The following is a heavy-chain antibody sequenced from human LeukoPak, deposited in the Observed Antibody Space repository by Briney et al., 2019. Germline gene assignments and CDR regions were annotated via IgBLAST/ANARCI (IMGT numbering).Heavy chain of an antibody. Sequence: GGSLRLSCAASGLTFSSYWMSWVRQAPGKGLEWVANIKQDGSEKYYVDSVKGRFTISRDNAENSLYLQMNSLRAEDTAVYYCARDEYYDFWSGYFNYYGMDVWGQGTTVTVSS. D-gene: IGHD3-3*01. J-gene: IGHJ6*02. CDR1: GLTFSSYW. CDR3: ARDEYYDFWSGYFNYYGMDV. V-gene: IGHV3-7*03. CDR2: IKQDGSEK.